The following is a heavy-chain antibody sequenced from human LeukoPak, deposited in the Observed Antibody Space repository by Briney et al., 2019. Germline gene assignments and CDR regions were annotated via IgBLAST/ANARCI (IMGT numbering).Heavy chain of an antibody. CDR1: GGSISSYY. V-gene: IGHV4-59*01. CDR3: ARDLMIVGKNYYYYYMDV. J-gene: IGHJ6*03. CDR2: IEYSGST. Sequence: PSETLSLTCSASGGSISSYYWSWIRQPPGKGLEWIGYIEYSGSTTHNPSLKSRVTILLDTSKNQFSLKLSSVTAADTAVYYCARDLMIVGKNYYYYYMDVWGKGTTVTVSS. D-gene: IGHD3-22*01.